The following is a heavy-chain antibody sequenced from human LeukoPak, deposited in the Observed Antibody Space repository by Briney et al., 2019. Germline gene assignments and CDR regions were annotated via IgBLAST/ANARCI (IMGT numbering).Heavy chain of an antibody. V-gene: IGHV4-59*01. CDR3: ARAYYYGSGSYPIDY. CDR2: IYYSGST. D-gene: IGHD3-10*01. Sequence: SGNLSLTCTVSGCSLSSYYWGWIRPPPREGPGGVGYIYYSGSTNYNPSLKSRVTISVDTSKNQFSLKLSSVTAADTAVYYCARAYYYGSGSYPIDYWGQGTLVTVSS. CDR1: GCSLSSYY. J-gene: IGHJ4*02.